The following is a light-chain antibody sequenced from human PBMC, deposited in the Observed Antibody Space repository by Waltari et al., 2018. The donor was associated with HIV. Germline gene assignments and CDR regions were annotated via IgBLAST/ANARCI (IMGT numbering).Light chain of an antibody. V-gene: IGLV2-14*03. Sequence: QSALTQPASVSGSPGQSITISCTGTSSDVGGYTYVSWYQQHPGKAPKHMIYDGSNRPSGVSNRFSGSKSGSTASLTISGLQAEDEADYYCSSYTSSSTPYVFGTGTKVTVL. J-gene: IGLJ1*01. CDR2: DGS. CDR3: SSYTSSSTPYV. CDR1: SSDVGGYTY.